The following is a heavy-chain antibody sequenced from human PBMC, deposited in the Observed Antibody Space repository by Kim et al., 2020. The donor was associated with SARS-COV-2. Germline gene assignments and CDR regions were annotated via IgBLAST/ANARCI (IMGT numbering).Heavy chain of an antibody. CDR3: ARDHGATGPSGRDDAFDI. J-gene: IGHJ3*02. CDR1: GGSISSYY. CDR2: IFYSGST. Sequence: SETLSLTCTVSGGSISSYYWSWIRQPPGKGLEWIGYIFYSGSTNYNPSLKSRVTISVDSSKNQFSLKLTSVTAADTAVYYCARDHGATGPSGRDDAFDIWGQGTMGTVSS. D-gene: IGHD1-1*01. V-gene: IGHV4-59*01.